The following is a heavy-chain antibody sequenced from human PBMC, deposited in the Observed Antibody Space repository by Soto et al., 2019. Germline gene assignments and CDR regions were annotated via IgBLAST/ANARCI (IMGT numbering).Heavy chain of an antibody. Sequence: GASVKVSCKASGGPFSSYAISWVRQAPGQGLEWMGGIIPIFGTANYAQKFQGIVTITADESTSTAYMELSSLRSEDTAVYYCAPLYYFDSSGNRSHLIDYWGQGTLVTVSS. J-gene: IGHJ4*02. D-gene: IGHD3-22*01. CDR1: GGPFSSYA. CDR2: IIPIFGTA. V-gene: IGHV1-69*13. CDR3: APLYYFDSSGNRSHLIDY.